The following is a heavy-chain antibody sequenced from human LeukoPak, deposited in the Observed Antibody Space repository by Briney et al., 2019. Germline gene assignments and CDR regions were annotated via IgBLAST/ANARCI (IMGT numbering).Heavy chain of an antibody. CDR1: GGSISSGGYY. CDR3: ASLRYFDWLFWGNNWFGP. V-gene: IGHV4-31*03. Sequence: PSQTLSLTCTVSGGSISSGGYYWSWIRQHPGKGLEWNGYIYYSGSTYYNPSLKSRVTISVDTSKNQFSLKLSSVTAADTAVYYCASLRYFDWLFWGNNWFGPWGQGTLVTVSS. CDR2: IYYSGST. D-gene: IGHD3-9*01. J-gene: IGHJ5*02.